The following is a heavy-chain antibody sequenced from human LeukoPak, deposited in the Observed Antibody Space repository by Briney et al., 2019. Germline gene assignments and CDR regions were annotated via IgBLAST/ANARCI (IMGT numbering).Heavy chain of an antibody. CDR2: ISSSSSYI. Sequence: GGSLRLSCATSGFTFSSYSMNWVRQAPGKGLEWVSSISSSSSYIYYADSVKGRFTISRDNAKNSLYLQMNSLRAEDTAVYYCARGSYYGSGSYLFDYWGQGTLVTVSS. CDR1: GFTFSSYS. J-gene: IGHJ4*02. V-gene: IGHV3-21*04. D-gene: IGHD3-10*01. CDR3: ARGSYYGSGSYLFDY.